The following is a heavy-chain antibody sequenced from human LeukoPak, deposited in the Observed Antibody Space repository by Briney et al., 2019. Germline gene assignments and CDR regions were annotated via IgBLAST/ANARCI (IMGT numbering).Heavy chain of an antibody. CDR3: AKERNWSVVAATLNWFDP. D-gene: IGHD2-15*01. CDR1: GFTFNTYA. CDR2: ISGSGGST. J-gene: IGHJ5*02. Sequence: GGSLRLSCAASGFTFNTYAMTWVPQAPGKVLEWVSAISGSGGSTYYADSVKGRFTISRDNSKNTLYLQMNSLRAEDTAVYYCAKERNWSVVAATLNWFDPWGQGTLVTVSS. V-gene: IGHV3-23*01.